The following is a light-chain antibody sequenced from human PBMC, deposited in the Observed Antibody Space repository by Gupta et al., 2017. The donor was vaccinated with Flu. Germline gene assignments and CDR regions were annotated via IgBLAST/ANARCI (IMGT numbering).Light chain of an antibody. CDR3: QQCYTTPLT. J-gene: IGKJ4*01. Sequence: DIQMTQSPSSLSASVGDRVTITCRASQSISSYVNWYQQTPGKAPKFLIYSASNLQSGVSSRFSRSGSGTDFTLTISSLQPEDFATYYCQQCYTTPLTFGGGTKVEIK. CDR2: SAS. CDR1: QSISSY. V-gene: IGKV1-39*01.